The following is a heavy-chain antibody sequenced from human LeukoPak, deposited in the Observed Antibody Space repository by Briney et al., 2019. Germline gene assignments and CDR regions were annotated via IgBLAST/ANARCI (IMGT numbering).Heavy chain of an antibody. V-gene: IGHV4-61*08. J-gene: IGHJ6*02. CDR2: IYYSGST. D-gene: IGHD3-10*01. CDR1: GGSISSGGYY. Sequence: PSETLSLTCTVSGGSISSGGYYWSWIRQHPGKGLEWIGYIYYSGSTNYNPSLKSRVTISVDTSKNQFSLKLSSVTAADTAVYYCARNLWFGEYYYYGMDVWGQGTTVTVSS. CDR3: ARNLWFGEYYYYGMDV.